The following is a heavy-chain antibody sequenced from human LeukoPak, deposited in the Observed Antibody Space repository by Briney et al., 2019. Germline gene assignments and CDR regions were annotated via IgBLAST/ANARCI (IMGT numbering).Heavy chain of an antibody. CDR1: GYTLTELS. D-gene: IGHD3-9*01. CDR2: FDPEDGET. J-gene: IGHJ4*02. Sequence: ASVKVSCKVSGYTLTELSMHWVRQAPGKGLEWMGGFDPEDGETIYAQKFQGRVTMTEDTSTDTAYMELSSLRSEDTAVYYCATPHVLRYFDWLLHYWDQGTLVTVSS. CDR3: ATPHVLRYFDWLLHY. V-gene: IGHV1-24*01.